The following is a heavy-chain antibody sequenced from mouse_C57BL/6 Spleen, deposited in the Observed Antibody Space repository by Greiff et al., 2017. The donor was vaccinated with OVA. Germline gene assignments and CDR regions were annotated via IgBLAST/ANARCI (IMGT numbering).Heavy chain of an antibody. D-gene: IGHD3-1*01. CDR1: GYTFTSYW. V-gene: IGHV1-55*01. CDR2: IYPGSGST. J-gene: IGHJ3*01. CDR3: ARRWGTAPWFAY. Sequence: QVQLQQPGAELVKPGASVKMSCKASGYTFTSYWITWVKQKPGQGLEWIGDIYPGSGSTNYNEKFKSKATLTVDTSSSTAYMQLSSLTSEDSAVYYCARRWGTAPWFAYWGQGTLVTVSA.